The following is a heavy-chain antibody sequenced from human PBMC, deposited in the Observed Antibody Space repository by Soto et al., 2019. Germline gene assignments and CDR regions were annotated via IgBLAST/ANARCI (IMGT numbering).Heavy chain of an antibody. J-gene: IGHJ4*02. V-gene: IGHV2-5*02. Sequence: QITLKESGPTLVKPTQTLTLTCTFSEFSLSINGLGVGWIRQPPGKALEWLALIYRDDDKRYSPSLMSRLTITKATSKNRGFLTMTTMDPRDPATYYGARANSGYDWGSFDYWAREPWSPSPQ. CDR1: EFSLSINGLG. CDR3: ARANSGYDWGSFDY. D-gene: IGHD3-16*01. CDR2: IYRDDDK.